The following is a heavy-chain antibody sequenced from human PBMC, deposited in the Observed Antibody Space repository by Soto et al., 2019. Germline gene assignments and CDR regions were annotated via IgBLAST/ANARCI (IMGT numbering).Heavy chain of an antibody. CDR3: ARGSVVAATLFDY. CDR1: GGTVSGDF. J-gene: IGHJ4*01. CDR2: VYYSGST. Sequence: SETLSLTCTVSGGTVSGDFWSWTRQHPGKGLEWIGYVYYSGSTYYNPSLKSRVTVSVDTSKNQFSLKLSSVTAADTAVYYCARGSVVAATLFDYWGRGTLVTVSS. D-gene: IGHD2-15*01. V-gene: IGHV4-59*02.